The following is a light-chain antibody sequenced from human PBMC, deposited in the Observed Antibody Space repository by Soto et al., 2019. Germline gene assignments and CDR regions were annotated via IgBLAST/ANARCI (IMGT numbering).Light chain of an antibody. V-gene: IGLV1-40*01. CDR3: QSYDSSLSGGV. CDR2: GNN. CDR1: SSNIGAGYD. Sequence: QSVLTQPPSVSGAPGQRVTISCTGSSSNIGAGYDVHWYQQLPGTAPKLLLFGNNNRPSGVPDRFSVSKSGTSASLSITGLQAEDEADDYCQSYDSSLSGGVFGGGTKLTVL. J-gene: IGLJ3*02.